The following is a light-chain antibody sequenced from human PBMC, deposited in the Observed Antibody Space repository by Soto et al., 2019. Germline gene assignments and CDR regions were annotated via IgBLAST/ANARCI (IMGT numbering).Light chain of an antibody. J-gene: IGLJ1*01. CDR2: GNS. CDR1: SSNIGAHYD. V-gene: IGLV1-40*01. Sequence: SVLTQPPSVSGAPGQRVTISCTGSSSNIGAHYDVHWYQQLPGTAPKLLIYGNSNRPSGVPDRFSGSKSGTSASLAITGLQAEDEADYYCQSYDNSLSVYVFGTGTKVTV. CDR3: QSYDNSLSVYV.